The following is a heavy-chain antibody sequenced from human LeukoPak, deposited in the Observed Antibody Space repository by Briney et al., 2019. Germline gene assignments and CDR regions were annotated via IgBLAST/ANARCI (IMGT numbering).Heavy chain of an antibody. Sequence: GGSLRLSCAASGFTFSNYWMSWVRQAPGKGLEFMANIKEAGSEKYYADSVKGRFTISRDNSKNTLYLQMNSLRAEDTAVYYCAKARGLAVAGTGFDYWGQGTLVTVSS. CDR3: AKARGLAVAGTGFDY. CDR1: GFTFSNYW. V-gene: IGHV3-7*01. D-gene: IGHD6-19*01. J-gene: IGHJ4*02. CDR2: IKEAGSEK.